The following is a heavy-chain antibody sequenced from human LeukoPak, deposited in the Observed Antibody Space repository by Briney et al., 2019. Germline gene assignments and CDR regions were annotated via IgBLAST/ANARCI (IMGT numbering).Heavy chain of an antibody. V-gene: IGHV3-23*01. Sequence: GGSLRLSCAASGFTFSSYAMSWVRQAPGKGLEWVSAISGSGGSTYYADSVKGRFTISRDNSKNTLYLQMNSLRAEDTAVYYCAKDLEQYYYDSSGYPDAFDIWGQGTMVTVSS. CDR3: AKDLEQYYYDSSGYPDAFDI. J-gene: IGHJ3*02. D-gene: IGHD3-22*01. CDR2: ISGSGGST. CDR1: GFTFSSYA.